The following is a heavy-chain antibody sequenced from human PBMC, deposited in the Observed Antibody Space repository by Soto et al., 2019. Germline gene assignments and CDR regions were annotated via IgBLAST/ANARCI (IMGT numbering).Heavy chain of an antibody. V-gene: IGHV2-5*01. CDR2: IYWSGDE. CDR1: GFSLSTSGVG. Sequence: QGTLKESGPPLVKSTQTLTLTCSFSGFSLSTSGVGVGWIRQSPGKAPEWLALIYWSGDEHYRPSLKSRLSIIKDTSKNHVVLIMSDMDPVDTATYYCARGLATLPVFAFDIWGQRTMVTVSS. CDR3: ARGLATLPVFAFDI. J-gene: IGHJ3*02. D-gene: IGHD6-6*01.